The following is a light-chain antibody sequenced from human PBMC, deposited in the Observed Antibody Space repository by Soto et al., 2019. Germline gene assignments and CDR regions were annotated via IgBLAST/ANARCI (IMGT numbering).Light chain of an antibody. V-gene: IGKV3-15*01. CDR2: GAS. CDR3: QQYNNWPPT. CDR1: QSVNNK. Sequence: IMKTQSPANPSVSPGEKANLSCQASQSVNNKLTWYQQKPGQAPRLLIYGASTRATCIPARFSGSGSGTEFTLTISSLQSEDFAVYYCQQYNNWPPTFGQGTKV. J-gene: IGKJ1*01.